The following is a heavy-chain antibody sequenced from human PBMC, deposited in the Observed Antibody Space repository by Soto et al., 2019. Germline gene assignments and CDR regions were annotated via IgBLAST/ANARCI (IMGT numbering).Heavy chain of an antibody. CDR1: GGTFSSYA. J-gene: IGHJ6*02. D-gene: IGHD3-10*01. CDR2: IIPICGTA. Sequence: QVQLVQSGAEVKKPGSSVKVSCKASGGTFSSYAISWVRQAPGQGLEWMGGIIPICGTANYAQKFQGRVTHPADESTSTAYRELSTLRSEDTAVYYCATAGGSVLVTSHYFSYYGLDVWGHGTTVTVSS. V-gene: IGHV1-69*12. CDR3: ATAGGSVLVTSHYFSYYGLDV.